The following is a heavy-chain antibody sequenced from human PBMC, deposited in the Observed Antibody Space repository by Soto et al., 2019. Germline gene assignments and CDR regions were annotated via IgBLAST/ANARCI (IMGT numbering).Heavy chain of an antibody. CDR2: ISAYNGNT. CDR1: GYSFGTSG. J-gene: IGHJ4*02. Sequence: QVKLVQSRTEVKKPGASMKVSCKASGYSFGTSGISWVRQAPGQGLEWMGWISAYNGNTNYEQKLQDRVTMTTDTSTNTAYLELRSLRSDDTAVYYCARAGQYYDSSGYANWGQGTLVTVSS. CDR3: ARAGQYYDSSGYAN. V-gene: IGHV1-18*01. D-gene: IGHD3-22*01.